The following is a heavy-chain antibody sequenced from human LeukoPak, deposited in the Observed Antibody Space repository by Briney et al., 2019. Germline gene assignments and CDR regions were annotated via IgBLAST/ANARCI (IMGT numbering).Heavy chain of an antibody. V-gene: IGHV4-59*01. CDR1: GGSISSYY. D-gene: IGHD6-13*01. Sequence: SETLSLTCTVSGGSISSYYWSWIRQPPGKGLEWIGYISYIGSTNYNPSLKSRVTISIDTSKNQFSLKLSSVTAADTAVYYCARGVAAAGPRWDSNWFDPWGQGTLVTVSS. CDR2: ISYIGST. J-gene: IGHJ5*02. CDR3: ARGVAAAGPRWDSNWFDP.